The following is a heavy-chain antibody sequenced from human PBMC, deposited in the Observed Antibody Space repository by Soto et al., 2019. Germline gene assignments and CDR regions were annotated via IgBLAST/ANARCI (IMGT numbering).Heavy chain of an antibody. CDR2: IKQDGSEK. Sequence: GGSLRLSCAASGFTFSSYWMSWVRRAPGKGLEWVANIKQDGSEKYYVDSVKGRFTISRDNAKNSLYLQMNSLRAEDTAVYYCARDRRYSYGGYFDYWGQGTLVTVSS. D-gene: IGHD5-18*01. CDR3: ARDRRYSYGGYFDY. J-gene: IGHJ4*02. CDR1: GFTFSSYW. V-gene: IGHV3-7*03.